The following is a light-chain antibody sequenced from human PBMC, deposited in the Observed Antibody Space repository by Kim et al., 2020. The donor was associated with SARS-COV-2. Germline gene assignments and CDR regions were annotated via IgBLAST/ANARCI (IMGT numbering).Light chain of an antibody. CDR1: SLRSYY. CDR2: GKN. J-gene: IGLJ3*02. V-gene: IGLV3-19*01. Sequence: SSELTQDPAVSVALGQTVRITCQGDSLRSYYASWYQQKPGQAPVLVIYGKNNRPSGIPDRFSGFSSGNTASLTITGAQAEDEADYYCNSLDSSGNHLVFG. CDR3: NSLDSSGNHLV.